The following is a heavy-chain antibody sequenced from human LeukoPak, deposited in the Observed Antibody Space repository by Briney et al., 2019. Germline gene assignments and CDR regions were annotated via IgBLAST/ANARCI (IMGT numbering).Heavy chain of an antibody. CDR2: IKQDGSEK. J-gene: IGHJ4*02. D-gene: IGHD3-22*01. Sequence: GGSLRLSCAASGFTFSSYWMSWVRQAPGKGLEWVANIKQDGSEKYYVDSVKGRFTISRDNAKNSLYLQMNSLRAEDTAVCYCARIWSYYYDSSGYYYFDYWGQGTLVTVSS. CDR3: ARIWSYYYDSSGYYYFDY. V-gene: IGHV3-7*01. CDR1: GFTFSSYW.